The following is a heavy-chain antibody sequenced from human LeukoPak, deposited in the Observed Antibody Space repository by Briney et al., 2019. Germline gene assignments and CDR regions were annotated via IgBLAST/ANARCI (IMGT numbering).Heavy chain of an antibody. CDR2: IYYSGST. Sequence: PGGSLRLSCAASGFTFSDHYMDWIRQPPGKGLEWIGSIYYSGSTYYNPSLKSRVTISVDTSKNQFSLKLSSVTAADTAVYYCARHHDSSGYYQQFDYWGQGTLVTVSS. D-gene: IGHD3-22*01. CDR1: GFTFSDHY. CDR3: ARHHDSSGYYQQFDY. J-gene: IGHJ4*02. V-gene: IGHV4-39*01.